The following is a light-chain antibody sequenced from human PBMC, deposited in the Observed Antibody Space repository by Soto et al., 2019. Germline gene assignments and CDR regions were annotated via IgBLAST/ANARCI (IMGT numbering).Light chain of an antibody. V-gene: IGLV2-23*02. J-gene: IGLJ2*01. Sequence: QSALTQPASVSGSPGQSITISCTGNSTDVGNYNLVSWYQQHPGKAPKLIIYATRKRPSGVSDRYSGSKSGNTASLTISGLQAEDEANYYCCSYAGSITFTFGGGTKVTVL. CDR3: CSYAGSITFT. CDR1: STDVGNYNL. CDR2: ATR.